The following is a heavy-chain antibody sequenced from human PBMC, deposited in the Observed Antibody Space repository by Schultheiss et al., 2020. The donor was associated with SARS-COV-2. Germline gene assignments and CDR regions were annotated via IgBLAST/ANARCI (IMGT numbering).Heavy chain of an antibody. Sequence: ASVKVSCKASGYTFTGYYMHWVRQAPGQGLEWMGWINPNSGNTNYAQKLQGRVTMTTDTSTSTAYMELRSLRSDDTAVYYCAREGGRTEYWFDPWGQGTLVTVSS. CDR2: INPNSGNT. CDR1: GYTFTGYY. CDR3: AREGGRTEYWFDP. D-gene: IGHD1-1*01. V-gene: IGHV1-18*04. J-gene: IGHJ5*02.